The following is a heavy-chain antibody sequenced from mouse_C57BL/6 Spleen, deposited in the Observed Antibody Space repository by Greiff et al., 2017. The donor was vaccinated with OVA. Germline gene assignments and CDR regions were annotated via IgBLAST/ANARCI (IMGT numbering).Heavy chain of an antibody. CDR3: AREMGYGNSANFDY. Sequence: QVQLQQPGAELVRPGTSVKLSCKASGYTFTSYWMHWVKQRPGQGLEWIGVIDPSDSYTNYNQKFKGKATLTVDTSSSTAYMQLSSLTSEDSAVYYCAREMGYGNSANFDYWGQGTTLTVSS. CDR2: IDPSDSYT. V-gene: IGHV1-59*01. J-gene: IGHJ2*01. CDR1: GYTFTSYW. D-gene: IGHD2-1*01.